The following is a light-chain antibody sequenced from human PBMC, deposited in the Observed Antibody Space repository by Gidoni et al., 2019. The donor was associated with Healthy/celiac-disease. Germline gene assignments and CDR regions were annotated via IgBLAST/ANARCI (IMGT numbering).Light chain of an antibody. J-gene: IGLJ2*01. CDR1: KLGDKY. CDR2: QDS. CDR3: QAWDSSTVV. Sequence: SSELPHPPPVSVPPGPTASITCSGDKLGDKYACWYQKKPGQPPVLGIYQDSKRPSGIPEGFSGSNSGNTATLTISGTQAMDEADYYCQAWDSSTVVFGGGTKLTVL. V-gene: IGLV3-1*01.